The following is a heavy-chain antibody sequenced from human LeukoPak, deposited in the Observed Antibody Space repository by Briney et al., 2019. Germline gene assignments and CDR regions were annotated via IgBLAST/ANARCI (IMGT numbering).Heavy chain of an antibody. CDR2: ISVSTST. CDR1: GFSFSGYS. Sequence: GGSLRLSCAASGFSFSGYSMNWVRQAPGKGLEWVSYISVSTSTYADSVKGRFTISRDDAKNSLYLQMSSLRAEDTAVYYCVRDFQWAFDYWGQGTLVTVSS. V-gene: IGHV3-48*01. D-gene: IGHD1-26*01. CDR3: VRDFQWAFDY. J-gene: IGHJ4*02.